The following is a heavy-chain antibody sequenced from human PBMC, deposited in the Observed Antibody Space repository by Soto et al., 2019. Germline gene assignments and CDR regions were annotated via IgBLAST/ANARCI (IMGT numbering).Heavy chain of an antibody. CDR3: ARDFGSTIPAGVAIDY. D-gene: IGHD2-2*01. CDR2: INSDESIT. J-gene: IGHJ4*02. Sequence: GGSLRLSCAASGFTINSYWMNWVRQAPGKGLVWVSCINSDESITDYADSVKGRFTISRDNAKNMLYLQMNSLRAEDTAVYYCARDFGSTIPAGVAIDYWGQGTLVTVSS. CDR1: GFTINSYW. V-gene: IGHV3-74*01.